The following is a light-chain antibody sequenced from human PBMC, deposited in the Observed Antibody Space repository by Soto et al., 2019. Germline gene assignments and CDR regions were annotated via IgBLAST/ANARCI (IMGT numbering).Light chain of an antibody. Sequence: QSALTQPASVSGSPGQSITISCTGTSSDVGGYKYVSWYQHYPGKAPKLMIYEVSNRPSGVSNRFSGSKSGNTASLTISGLQAEDEADYYCISYTTSSTVVFGGGTKLTV. CDR3: ISYTTSSTVV. J-gene: IGLJ2*01. V-gene: IGLV2-14*01. CDR1: SSDVGGYKY. CDR2: EVS.